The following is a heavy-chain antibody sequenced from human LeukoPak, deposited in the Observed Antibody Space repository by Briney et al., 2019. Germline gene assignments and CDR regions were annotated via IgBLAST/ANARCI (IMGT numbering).Heavy chain of an antibody. CDR2: INHSGST. Sequence: SETLSLTRAVYGGSFSGYYWSWIRQPPGKGLEWIGEINHSGSTNYNPSLKSRVTISVDTSKNQFSLKLSSVTAADTAVYYCAGGAGAVPAAPAVFWGQGTLVTVSS. D-gene: IGHD2-2*01. CDR1: GGSFSGYY. J-gene: IGHJ4*02. V-gene: IGHV4-34*01. CDR3: AGGAGAVPAAPAVF.